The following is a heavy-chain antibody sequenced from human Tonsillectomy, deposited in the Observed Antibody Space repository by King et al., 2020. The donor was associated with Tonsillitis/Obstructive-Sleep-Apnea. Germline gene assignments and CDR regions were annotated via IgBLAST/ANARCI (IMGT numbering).Heavy chain of an antibody. J-gene: IGHJ3*02. CDR1: RFTFSSYA. CDR3: AREDGYCSGGSCYSKAFDI. D-gene: IGHD2-15*01. CDR2: ISYDGGNK. V-gene: IGHV3-30*01. Sequence: VQLVESGGGVVQPGRSLRLSCAASRFTFSSYAMHWVRQVPGEGLEWVAVISYDGGNKYYADSVKGRFTISRDNSKNTLYLQMNSLRAEDTAVYYCAREDGYCSGGSCYSKAFDIWGQGTMVTVSS.